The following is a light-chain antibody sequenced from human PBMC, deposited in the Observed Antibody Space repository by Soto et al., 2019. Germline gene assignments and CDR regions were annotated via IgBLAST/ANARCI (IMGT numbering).Light chain of an antibody. J-gene: IGKJ1*01. CDR3: QQYNNWT. Sequence: EIVLTQSPATLSLSHGERATLSCRASQSVSSKVAWYQQKPGQAPRLLIYDASVRATGIPDRFSGRGSGTEFTLTISSLQSEDFAFYYCQQYNNWTFGQGTKVDIK. V-gene: IGKV3-15*01. CDR2: DAS. CDR1: QSVSSK.